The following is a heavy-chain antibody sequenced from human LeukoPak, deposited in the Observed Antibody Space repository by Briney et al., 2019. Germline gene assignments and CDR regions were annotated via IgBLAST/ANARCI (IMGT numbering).Heavy chain of an antibody. D-gene: IGHD1-26*01. Sequence: ASVKVSCKASGGTFSSYAISWVRQAPGQGLEWMGRIIPIFGTANYAQKFQGRVTITTDESTSTAYMELSSLRSEDTAVYYCARETGSGSYSYYYYMDVWGKGTTVTVSS. CDR1: GGTFSSYA. CDR2: IIPIFGTA. V-gene: IGHV1-69*05. CDR3: ARETGSGSYSYYYYMDV. J-gene: IGHJ6*03.